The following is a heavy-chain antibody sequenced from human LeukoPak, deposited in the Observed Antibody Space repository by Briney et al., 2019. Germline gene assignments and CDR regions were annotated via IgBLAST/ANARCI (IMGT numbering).Heavy chain of an antibody. V-gene: IGHV1-3*01. CDR3: ARDGYYYYGMDV. CDR2: INAGNGNT. CDR1: GGTFSSYA. Sequence: ASVKVSCKASGGTFSSYAISWVRQAPGQRLEWMGWINAGNGNTKYSQKFQGRVTITRDTSASTAYMELSSLRSEDTAVYYCARDGYYYYGMDVWGQGTTVTVSS. J-gene: IGHJ6*02.